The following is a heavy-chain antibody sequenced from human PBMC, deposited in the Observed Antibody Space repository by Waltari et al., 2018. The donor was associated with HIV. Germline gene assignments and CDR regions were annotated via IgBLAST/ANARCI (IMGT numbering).Heavy chain of an antibody. J-gene: IGHJ4*02. CDR3: AKESVVEYYFDY. CDR2: ISWNSGSI. D-gene: IGHD2-2*01. CDR1: GFTFDDYA. Sequence: EVQLVESGGGLVQPGRSLRLSCAASGFTFDDYAMHWVRQAPGKGLEWVSGISWNSGSIGYADSVKGRFTISRDNAKNSLYLQMNSLRAEDTALYYCAKESVVEYYFDYWGQGTLVTVSS. V-gene: IGHV3-9*01.